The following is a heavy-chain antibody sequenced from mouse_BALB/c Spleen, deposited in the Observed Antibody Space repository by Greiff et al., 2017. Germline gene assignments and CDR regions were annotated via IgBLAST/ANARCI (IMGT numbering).Heavy chain of an antibody. CDR1: GDSITSGY. D-gene: IGHD1-1*01. CDR2: ISYSGST. CDR3: ARTVVARRGFDY. Sequence: DVKLQESGPSLVKPSQTLSLTCSVSGDSITSGYWNWIRKFPGNKLEYMGYISYSGSTYYNPSLKSRISIIRDTSKNQYYLQLNSVTTEDTATYYCARTVVARRGFDYWGQGTTLTVSS. V-gene: IGHV3-8*02. J-gene: IGHJ2*01.